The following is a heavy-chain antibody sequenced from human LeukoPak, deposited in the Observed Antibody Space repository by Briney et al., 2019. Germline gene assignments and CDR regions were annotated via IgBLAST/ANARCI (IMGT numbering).Heavy chain of an antibody. CDR1: GFTLSSYA. CDR3: AKGIATSGTSPPFDS. V-gene: IGHV3-23*01. Sequence: GGSLRLSCAASGFTLSSYAMSWVRQAPGKGLQWVSGISGSGGSTYYADSVKGRFTISRDNSKNTLYLQMNSLRAEDTAVYYCAKGIATSGTSPPFDSWGHGTLVTVSS. CDR2: ISGSGGST. J-gene: IGHJ4*01. D-gene: IGHD6-13*01.